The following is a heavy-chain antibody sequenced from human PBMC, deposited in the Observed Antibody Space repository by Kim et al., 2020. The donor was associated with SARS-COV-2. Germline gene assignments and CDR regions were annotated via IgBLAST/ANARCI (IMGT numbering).Heavy chain of an antibody. CDR3: AKDQNSYGSP. D-gene: IGHD5-18*01. V-gene: IGHV3-23*01. J-gene: IGHJ5*02. Sequence: STYDADSVKGRFTISRDNSKNTLYLQMNSLRAEDTAVYYCAKDQNSYGSPWGQGTLVTVSS. CDR2: ST.